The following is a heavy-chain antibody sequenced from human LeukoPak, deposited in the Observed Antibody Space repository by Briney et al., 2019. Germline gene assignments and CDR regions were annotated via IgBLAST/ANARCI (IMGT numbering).Heavy chain of an antibody. Sequence: PGGSLRLSCAASGFTFSSYEMNWVRQAPGKGLEWVSYISSSGSTIYYADSVKGRFTISRDNAKNSLYLQMNSLRAEDTAVYYCAIRYSGSTGFDYWGQGTLVTVSS. V-gene: IGHV3-48*03. J-gene: IGHJ4*02. CDR1: GFTFSSYE. CDR2: ISSSGSTI. CDR3: AIRYSGSTGFDY. D-gene: IGHD5-12*01.